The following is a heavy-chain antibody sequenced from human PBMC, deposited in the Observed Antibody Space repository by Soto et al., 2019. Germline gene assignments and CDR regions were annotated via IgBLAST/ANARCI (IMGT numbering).Heavy chain of an antibody. J-gene: IGHJ3*02. D-gene: IGHD3-3*02. Sequence: SETLSLTCTVSGDSISSSNSHWGWTRQPPGKGLEYIGSVYYGGAIFYSGNIYYNPSLKSRVTISVDTSKNQLSLRLSSVTAADTGVYYCVRYDRINMKPYSPEGFHIWGQGTMVTVS. V-gene: IGHV4-39*01. CDR2: VYYGGAIFYSGNI. CDR3: VRYDRINMKPYSPEGFHI. CDR1: GDSISSSNSH.